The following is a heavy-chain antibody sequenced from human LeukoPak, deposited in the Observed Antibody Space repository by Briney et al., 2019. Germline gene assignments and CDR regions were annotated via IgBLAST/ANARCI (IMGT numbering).Heavy chain of an antibody. CDR2: IKSKTDGGTT. CDR3: TTASLLPYYDILTGYYIGNYYYYMDV. Sequence: GGSLRLSCAASGFTFSSYGMSWVRQAPGKGLEWVGRIKSKTDGGTTDYAAPVKGSFTISRDDSKNTLYLQMNSLKTGDTAVYYCTTASLLPYYDILTGYYIGNYYYYMDVWGKGTTVTVSS. CDR1: GFTFSSYG. V-gene: IGHV3-15*01. D-gene: IGHD3-9*01. J-gene: IGHJ6*03.